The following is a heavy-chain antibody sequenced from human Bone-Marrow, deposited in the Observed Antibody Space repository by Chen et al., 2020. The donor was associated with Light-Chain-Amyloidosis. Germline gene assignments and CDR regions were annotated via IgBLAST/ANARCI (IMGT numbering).Heavy chain of an antibody. CDR2: IYPDASGA. Sequence: EVQLEQSGPEVKKPGESLKISCKGSGYTFPNYWIGWVRQMPGKGLEWMGVIYPDASGAANSPSFELQVTISADNSITTAYLQWRGLRAWNSAKYYCARPGDGYGFDLCGQGTLVTVS. D-gene: IGHD2-21*01. CDR3: ARPGDGYGFDL. CDR1: GYTFPNYW. V-gene: IGHV5-51*01. J-gene: IGHJ4*02.